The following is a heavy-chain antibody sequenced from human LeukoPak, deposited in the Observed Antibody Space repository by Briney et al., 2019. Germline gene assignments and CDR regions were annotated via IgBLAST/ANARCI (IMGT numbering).Heavy chain of an antibody. J-gene: IGHJ4*02. V-gene: IGHV1-46*01. CDR2: INPSGGST. D-gene: IGHD2-15*01. CDR3: ARVRAYCSGGSCYSFDY. Sequence: ASVKVSCKASGYTFTSYYMHWVRQAPGQGLEWMGIINPSGGSTNYAQKFQGRVTITADESTSTAYMELSSLRSEDTAVYYCARVRAYCSGGSCYSFDYWGQGTLVTVSS. CDR1: GYTFTSYY.